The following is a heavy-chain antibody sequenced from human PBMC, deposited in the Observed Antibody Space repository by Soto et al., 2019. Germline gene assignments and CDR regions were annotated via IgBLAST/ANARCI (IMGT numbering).Heavy chain of an antibody. Sequence: GESLKISCQGSGYTFTNYWIGWVRQMPGKGLEWVGIIYPGDSDTKYNPSFQGQVTISADKSITTTYLRWTSLKASDTAIYYCAASIFYYGMDVWGQGTTVTVSS. CDR3: AASIFYYGMDV. CDR1: GYTFTNYW. CDR2: IYPGDSDT. J-gene: IGHJ6*02. V-gene: IGHV5-51*01.